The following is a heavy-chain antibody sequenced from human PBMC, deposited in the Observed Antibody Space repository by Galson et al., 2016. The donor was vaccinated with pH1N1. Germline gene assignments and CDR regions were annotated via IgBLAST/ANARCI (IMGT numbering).Heavy chain of an antibody. Sequence: SLRLSCAVSGFIFSDYHMDWVRQAPGKGLEWVGRSKKKVNGYSTEYATSVEGRFIISRDESQNSMYLQMSYLRLEDTAVYFCSRVLEGGVDVWGQGTTDIVSS. CDR2: SKKKVNGYST. CDR1: GFIFSDYH. CDR3: SRVLEGGVDV. V-gene: IGHV3-72*01. J-gene: IGHJ6*02.